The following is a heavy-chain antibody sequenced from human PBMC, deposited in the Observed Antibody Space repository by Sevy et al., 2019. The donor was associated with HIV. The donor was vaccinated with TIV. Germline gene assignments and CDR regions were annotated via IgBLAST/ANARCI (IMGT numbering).Heavy chain of an antibody. V-gene: IGHV3-33*01. Sequence: GGSLRLSCVASGFSFSNYAMHWVRQAPGKGLEWVAVIWNDGNDKSYADSVKGRFTISRDNAKNTLYLQMNSLRAEDTATYYCATEYNNGYDYWGQGTMVTVSS. J-gene: IGHJ4*02. CDR1: GFSFSNYA. D-gene: IGHD5-18*01. CDR2: IWNDGNDK. CDR3: ATEYNNGYDY.